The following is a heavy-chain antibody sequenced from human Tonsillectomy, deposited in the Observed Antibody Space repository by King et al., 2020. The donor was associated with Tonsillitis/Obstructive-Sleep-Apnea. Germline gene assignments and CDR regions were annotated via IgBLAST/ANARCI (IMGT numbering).Heavy chain of an antibody. CDR3: AAGGYYKIDY. CDR1: GVSISSSSYY. V-gene: IGHV4-39*01. Sequence: LQLQESGPGLVKPSETLSLTCTVSGVSISSSSYYWGWIRQPPGKGLEWMGSIYYSGSTYYNPSLKIRVTISVDTSKNQFSLKLSSVTAADTAVYYCAAGGYYKIDYWGQGTLVTVSS. CDR2: IYYSGST. J-gene: IGHJ4*02. D-gene: IGHD3-3*01.